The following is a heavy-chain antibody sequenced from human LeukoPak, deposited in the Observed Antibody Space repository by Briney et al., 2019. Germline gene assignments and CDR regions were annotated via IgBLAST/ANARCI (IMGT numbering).Heavy chain of an antibody. J-gene: IGHJ4*02. CDR3: ARAEYYFDY. CDR1: GGSISSYY. D-gene: IGHD3-10*01. V-gene: IGHV4-59*01. Sequence: SQTLSLTCTVSGGSISSYYWSWIRQPPGKGLEWIGYIYYSGSTNYNPSLKSRVTISVDTSKNQFSLKLSSVTAADTAVYYCARAEYYFDYWGQGTLVTVSS. CDR2: IYYSGST.